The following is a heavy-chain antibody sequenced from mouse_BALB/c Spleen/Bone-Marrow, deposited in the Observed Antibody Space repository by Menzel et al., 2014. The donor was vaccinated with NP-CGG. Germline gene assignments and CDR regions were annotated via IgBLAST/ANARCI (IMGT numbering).Heavy chain of an antibody. D-gene: IGHD2-14*01. V-gene: IGHV1S135*01. J-gene: IGHJ4*01. CDR2: IDPYIGGT. CDR3: AREVFHYFAMVY. CDR1: GYAFTSYN. Sequence: LVESGPELAKPGASVMASCKASGYAFTSYNMYWVKQSHGKSLEWSGCIDPYIGGTSYNKKFMGKATFTVNKSSSSAYMHLNSLTSEDSAVYYCAREVFHYFAMVYWGQGTSVTVSS.